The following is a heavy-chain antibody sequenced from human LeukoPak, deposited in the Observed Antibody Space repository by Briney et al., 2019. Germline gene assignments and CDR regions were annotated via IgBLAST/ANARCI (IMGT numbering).Heavy chain of an antibody. CDR3: ARDTSGSGWYKNYFDY. V-gene: IGHV4-30-4*01. D-gene: IGHD6-19*01. Sequence: SETLSLTCTVSGGSISSGDYYWSWIRQPPGKGLEWIGYTYYSGSTYYNPSLKSRTTISVDTSKNQFSLKLSSVTAADTAVYYCARDTSGSGWYKNYFDYWGQGILVTVSS. J-gene: IGHJ4*02. CDR2: TYYSGST. CDR1: GGSISSGDYY.